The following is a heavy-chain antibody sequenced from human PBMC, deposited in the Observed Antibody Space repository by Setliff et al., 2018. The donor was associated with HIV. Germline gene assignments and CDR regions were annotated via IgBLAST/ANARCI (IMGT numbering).Heavy chain of an antibody. J-gene: IGHJ4*02. CDR1: GFTFSSYA. CDR3: VRDSAASVWVGASVYYFDF. Sequence: PGGSLRLSCAASGFTFSSYAMSWVRQAPGKGLEWVSAISGSGGSTYYADSLRGRFTVSRDNAKSALYLQMNNLSVDDTAVYYCVRDSAASVWVGASVYYFDFWGQGIQVTVSS. D-gene: IGHD1-26*01. V-gene: IGHV3-23*01. CDR2: ISGSGGST.